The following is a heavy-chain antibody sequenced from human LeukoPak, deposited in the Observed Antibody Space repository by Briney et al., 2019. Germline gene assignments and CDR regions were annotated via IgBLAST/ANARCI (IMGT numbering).Heavy chain of an antibody. Sequence: GESLKISCKGSGYSFTSYWIGWVRQMPGKGLEWMRIIYPGDSDTRYSPSFQGQVTISADKSISTAYLQWSSLKASDTAMYYCARVVVVAATTSGEESWGQGTWSPSPQ. D-gene: IGHD2-15*01. CDR3: ARVVVVAATTSGEES. V-gene: IGHV5-51*03. CDR1: GYSFTSYW. J-gene: IGHJ5*02. CDR2: IYPGDSDT.